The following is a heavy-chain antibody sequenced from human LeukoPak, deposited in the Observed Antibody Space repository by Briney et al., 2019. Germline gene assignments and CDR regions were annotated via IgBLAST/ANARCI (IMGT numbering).Heavy chain of an antibody. CDR3: ARDPPWLDYGDYVFLQLRPA. CDR2: IRYDGSKK. D-gene: IGHD4-17*01. CDR1: GFTFRSYG. J-gene: IGHJ4*02. V-gene: IGHV3-30*02. Sequence: PGGSLRLSCAASGFTFRSYGMQWVRQAPGKGLEWVTFIRYDGSKKYYADSVKGRFTISRDNSKNTLYLQMNSLRAEDTAVYYCARDPPWLDYGDYVFLQLRPAWGQGTLVTVSS.